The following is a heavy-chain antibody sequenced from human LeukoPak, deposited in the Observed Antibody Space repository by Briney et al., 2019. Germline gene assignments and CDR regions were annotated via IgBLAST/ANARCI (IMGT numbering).Heavy chain of an antibody. D-gene: IGHD3-22*01. CDR2: SSSSGSTI. J-gene: IGHJ4*02. CDR3: AKEGVGYYDRSGFFPLDY. CDR1: GFTFSSYE. Sequence: GGSLRLSCAASGFTFSSYEMNWVRQAPGKGLEWVSYSSSSGSTIYYADSVKGRFTISRDNAKNSLYLQMNSLRAEDTAVYYCAKEGVGYYDRSGFFPLDYWGQGTLVTVSS. V-gene: IGHV3-48*03.